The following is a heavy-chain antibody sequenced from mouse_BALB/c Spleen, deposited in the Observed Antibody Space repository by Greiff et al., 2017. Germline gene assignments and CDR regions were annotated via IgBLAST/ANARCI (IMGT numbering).Heavy chain of an antibody. CDR2: IYPGSGST. D-gene: IGHD6-2*01. CDR1: GYTFTSYW. Sequence: LQQPGSELVRPGASVKLSCKASGYTFTSYWMHWVKQRPGQGLEWIGNIYPGSGSTNYDEKFKSKATLTVDTSSSTAYMQLSSLTSEDSAVYYCTSSLQGFAYWGQGTLVTVSA. V-gene: IGHV1S22*01. J-gene: IGHJ3*01. CDR3: TSSLQGFAY.